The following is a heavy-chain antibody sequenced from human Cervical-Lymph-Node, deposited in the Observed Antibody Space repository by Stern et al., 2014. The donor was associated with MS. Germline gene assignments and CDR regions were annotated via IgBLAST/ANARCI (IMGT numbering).Heavy chain of an antibody. D-gene: IGHD4-17*01. CDR1: GDTFATYP. CDR2: VNPTDGRT. V-gene: IGHV1-46*03. CDR3: ANPLPYAN. Sequence: QVQLGQSGAEVKKPGASVKVSCKASGDTFATYPIHWLRQAPGQGPVWMGIVNPTDGRTTYAQTFKGRVTMTRDTSTRTVYMELRSLRPEDTAMYFCANPLPYANWGQGTRVTVSS. J-gene: IGHJ1*01.